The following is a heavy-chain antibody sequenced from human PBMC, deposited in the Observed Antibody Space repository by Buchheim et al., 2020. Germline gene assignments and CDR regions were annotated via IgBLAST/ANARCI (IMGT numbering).Heavy chain of an antibody. CDR3: ARDIGRGNGLGWIDY. Sequence: QVQLQESGPGLVKPSETLSLICTVSGGSISSYYWSWIRQPPGKGLEWIGYIYYSGSTNYNPSLKSRVTISVETSKNQFSLKLSSVTAADTAVYYCARDIGRGNGLGWIDYWGQGTL. CDR2: IYYSGST. CDR1: GGSISSYY. J-gene: IGHJ4*02. D-gene: IGHD4-23*01. V-gene: IGHV4-59*01.